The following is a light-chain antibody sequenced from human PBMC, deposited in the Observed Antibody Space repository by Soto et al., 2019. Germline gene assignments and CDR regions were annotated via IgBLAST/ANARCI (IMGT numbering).Light chain of an antibody. CDR1: SSNIGAGYD. Sequence: QPVLTQPPSVSGAPGQRVTISCTGSSSNIGAGYDVHWYQQLPGTAPKLLIYGNSNRPSGVPDRFSGSKAGTSASLAITGLRAQDEAEDYCQSYDSSLSGWVFGGGTKLTVL. CDR3: QSYDSSLSGWV. CDR2: GNS. V-gene: IGLV1-40*01. J-gene: IGLJ3*02.